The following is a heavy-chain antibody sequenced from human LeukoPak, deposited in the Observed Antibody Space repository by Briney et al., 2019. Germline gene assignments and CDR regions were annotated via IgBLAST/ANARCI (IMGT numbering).Heavy chain of an antibody. Sequence: SQTLSLTCAISGDSVSSNSAAWNWLRQSPSRGLEWLGRTYYRSKWYNDYAVSVNSRITIKPDTSKNQFSLKLSSVTAADTAVYYCAMGQGDTNYYYGMDVWGQGTTVTVSS. J-gene: IGHJ6*02. V-gene: IGHV6-1*01. CDR1: GDSVSSNSAA. CDR3: AMGQGDTNYYYGMDV. CDR2: TYYRSKWYN. D-gene: IGHD2-21*01.